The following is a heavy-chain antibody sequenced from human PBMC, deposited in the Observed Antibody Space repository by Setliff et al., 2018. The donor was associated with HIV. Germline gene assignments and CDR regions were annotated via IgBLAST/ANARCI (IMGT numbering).Heavy chain of an antibody. CDR1: GGTFSSYA. J-gene: IGHJ4*02. V-gene: IGHV1-69*10. Sequence: GASVKVSCKASGGTFSSYAISWVRQAPGQGLEWMGGIIPILGIANYAQKFQGRVTITADESTSTAYMELSSLRSEDTAVYYCASAPYDSSGYYYDYWGQGTLVTVSS. D-gene: IGHD3-22*01. CDR2: IIPILGIA. CDR3: ASAPYDSSGYYYDY.